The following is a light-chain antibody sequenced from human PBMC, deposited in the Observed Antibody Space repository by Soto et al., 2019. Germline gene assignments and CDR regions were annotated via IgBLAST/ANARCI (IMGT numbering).Light chain of an antibody. J-gene: IGKJ4*01. V-gene: IGKV3-15*01. Sequence: EIVLTQSPTSVYSAPXASVTLSCRASQGIGSTLAWYQQKPGQTPRLLIYDSSTRAIGIPTRFTGSRSGTEFTLTINGLQSEDFAVYYCQRYNNWPLTFGGGTKVDIK. CDR3: QRYNNWPLT. CDR1: QGIGST. CDR2: DSS.